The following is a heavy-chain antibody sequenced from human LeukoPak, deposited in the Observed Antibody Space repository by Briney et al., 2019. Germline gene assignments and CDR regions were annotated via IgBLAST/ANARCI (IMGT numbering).Heavy chain of an antibody. CDR2: IYDSGST. V-gene: IGHV4-30-2*01. D-gene: IGHD6-19*01. Sequence: PSETLSLTCTVSGGSIGSGGFYWNWIRQPPGKGLEWIGNIYDSGSTSYNPSLKSRVTISVDRSKNQFSLKLSSVTAADTAVYYCATSQWPVLDFQRWGQGTLVTVSS. CDR3: ATSQWPVLDFQR. J-gene: IGHJ1*01. CDR1: GGSIGSGGFY.